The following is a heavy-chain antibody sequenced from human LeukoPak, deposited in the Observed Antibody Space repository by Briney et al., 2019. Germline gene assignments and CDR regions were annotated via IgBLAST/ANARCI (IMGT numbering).Heavy chain of an antibody. CDR1: GYTFTSYG. CDR2: ISAYNGNT. D-gene: IGHD3-10*01. CDR3: ARESGLYGSGSRY. J-gene: IGHJ4*02. Sequence: ASVKVSCKASGYTFTSYGISWVRQAPGQGLEWMGWISAYNGNTNYAQKFQGRVTMTRTTSINTAYMELSSLRSYDTAVYYCARESGLYGSGSRYWGQGTLVTVSS. V-gene: IGHV1-18*01.